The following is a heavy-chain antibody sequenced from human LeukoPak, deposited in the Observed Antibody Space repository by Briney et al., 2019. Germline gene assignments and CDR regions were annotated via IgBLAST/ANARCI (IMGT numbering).Heavy chain of an antibody. D-gene: IGHD3-10*01. CDR1: GYTFTGYF. V-gene: IGHV1-2*02. CDR3: ARAPRFGELFDALHM. Sequence: ASVKVSCKASGYTFTGYFIHWVRQAPGQGLEWMGWINPNSGGTNYAQNLQGRVTMTRDTSISTAYMELSRLQCDDTAVYYCARAPRFGELFDALHMWGQGTMVTVSS. CDR2: INPNSGGT. J-gene: IGHJ3*02.